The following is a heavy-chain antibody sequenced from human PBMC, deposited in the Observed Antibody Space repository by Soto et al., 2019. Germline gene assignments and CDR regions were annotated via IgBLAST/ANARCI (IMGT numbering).Heavy chain of an antibody. J-gene: IGHJ4*02. V-gene: IGHV4-30-4*01. CDR2: IYSSGKT. D-gene: IGHD3-10*01. Sequence: QVQLQESGPGLVKPSQTLSLTCTVSGGSISSGYYYWSWIRQPPGKGLEWIGYIYSSGKTYYNPSLKSRLTMSVDTSKNQFPRKLSSVTAADTAVYYCARDEGYYYGSGWGQGTLVTVSS. CDR3: ARDEGYYYGSG. CDR1: GGSISSGYYY.